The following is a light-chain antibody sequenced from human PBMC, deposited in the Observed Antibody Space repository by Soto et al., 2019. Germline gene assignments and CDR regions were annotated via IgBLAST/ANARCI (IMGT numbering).Light chain of an antibody. J-gene: IGKJ1*01. CDR2: GVS. CDR1: QSISSS. CDR3: QQYNSYSWT. V-gene: IGKV1-39*01. Sequence: DVQMTQSPSSLSASVGDKVTITCRASQSISSSLNWYQQKSGKAPNLLIYGVSRLQGGVPSRFSGSGSGTEFTLTISSLQPDDFATYYCQQYNSYSWTFGQGTKVDIK.